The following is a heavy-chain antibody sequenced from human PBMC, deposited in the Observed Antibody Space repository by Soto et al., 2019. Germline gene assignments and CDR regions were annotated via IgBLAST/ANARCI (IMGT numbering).Heavy chain of an antibody. Sequence: QVQLVQSGAEVKKPGASVKVSCKASGYTFTSYGISWVRQAPGQGLEWMGWISAYNGNTNYAQKLQGRVTMTTDTSTRKAYMGLRGLRSDDTAGYYCGRKYCSGGGCYANWFDPWGKGTLVTVSS. D-gene: IGHD2-15*01. V-gene: IGHV1-18*01. CDR2: ISAYNGNT. J-gene: IGHJ5*02. CDR1: GYTFTSYG. CDR3: GRKYCSGGGCYANWFDP.